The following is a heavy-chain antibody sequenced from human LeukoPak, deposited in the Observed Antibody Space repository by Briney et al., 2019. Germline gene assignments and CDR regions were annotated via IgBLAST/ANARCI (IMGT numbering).Heavy chain of an antibody. CDR1: GASISSYY. D-gene: IGHD3-22*01. CDR3: ARQYYYYSIDS. CDR2: IHYSEGT. V-gene: IGHV4-59*08. J-gene: IGHJ4*02. Sequence: SETLSLTCTVSGASISSYYWSWIRQPPGKGVGWIGYIHYSEGTKYNPSLKSRVTISVDTSKNQFSLKLSSVTAADTAVYYCARQYYYYSIDSWGQGTLVTVSS.